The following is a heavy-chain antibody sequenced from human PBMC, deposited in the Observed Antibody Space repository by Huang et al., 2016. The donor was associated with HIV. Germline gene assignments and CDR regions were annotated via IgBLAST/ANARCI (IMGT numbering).Heavy chain of an antibody. CDR2: ISAASGDT. Sequence: QIQLMQSGPELKQPGASVKVSCKASGYTFTSYAITWVRKAPGQGPEWMGWISAASGDTEYAQKFQSRVTLTTDTATNIAYMELRSLRSDDTAKYYCARDPKYHRIGYYRQRRGIDIWGQGTMVIVSS. D-gene: IGHD3-22*01. CDR1: GYTFTSYA. CDR3: ARDPKYHRIGYYRQRRGIDI. V-gene: IGHV1-18*01. J-gene: IGHJ3*02.